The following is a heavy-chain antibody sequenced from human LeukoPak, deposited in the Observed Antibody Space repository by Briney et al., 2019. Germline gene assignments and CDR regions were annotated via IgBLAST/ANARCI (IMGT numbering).Heavy chain of an antibody. D-gene: IGHD3-10*01. CDR2: IIPILGTA. V-gene: IGHV1-69*04. CDR3: ARGHVLLWFGEPMPFDY. J-gene: IGHJ4*02. CDR1: GGTFSSYA. Sequence: SVKVSCKASGGTFSSYAISWVRQAPGQGLEWMGRIIPILGTANYAQKFQGRVTITTDKSTSTAYMELSSLRSEDTAVYYCARGHVLLWFGEPMPFDYWGQGTLVTVSS.